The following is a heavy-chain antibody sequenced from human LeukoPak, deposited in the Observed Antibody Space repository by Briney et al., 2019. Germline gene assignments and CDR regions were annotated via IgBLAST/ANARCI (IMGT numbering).Heavy chain of an antibody. CDR2: ISNDGSNT. CDR3: ANILGGHSSGRPVDY. D-gene: IGHD6-19*01. CDR1: GFNLSSYA. Sequence: PGRSLRLSCAASGFNLSSYAMHWVRQAPGKGLEWVAVISNDGSNTYYVDSVKGRFTISRDNSKNTLYLQMNSLRAEYTAVYYCANILGGHSSGRPVDYWGQGTLVTVSS. V-gene: IGHV3-30*18. J-gene: IGHJ4*02.